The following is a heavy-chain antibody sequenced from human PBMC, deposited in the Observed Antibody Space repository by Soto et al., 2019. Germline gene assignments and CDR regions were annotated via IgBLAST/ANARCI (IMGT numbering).Heavy chain of an antibody. J-gene: IGHJ6*02. V-gene: IGHV1-2*02. D-gene: IGHD3-3*01. CDR1: GYTFTGYY. CDR3: ARTKPLHDYDFLDV. CDR2: INPNSGGT. Sequence: ASVKVSCRASGYTFTGYYMHWVRLAPGQGLEWMGWINPNSGGTNYAQKFQGRVTMTRDTSISTAYMELSRLRSDDTAVYYCARTKPLHDYDFLDVWGQGTTVTVSS.